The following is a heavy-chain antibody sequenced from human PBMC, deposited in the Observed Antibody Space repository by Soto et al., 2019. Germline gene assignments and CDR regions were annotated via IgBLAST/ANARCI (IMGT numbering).Heavy chain of an antibody. CDR3: AKGVRFLSYYFDY. D-gene: IGHD3-3*01. CDR1: GFTFDDYA. J-gene: IGHJ4*02. V-gene: IGHV3-9*01. Sequence: GGSLRLSCAASGFTFDDYAMHWVRQAPGKGLEWVSGISWNSGSIGYADSVKGRFTISRDNAKNSLYLQMNSLRAEDTAFFYCAKGVRFLSYYFDYWGQGTLVTVSS. CDR2: ISWNSGSI.